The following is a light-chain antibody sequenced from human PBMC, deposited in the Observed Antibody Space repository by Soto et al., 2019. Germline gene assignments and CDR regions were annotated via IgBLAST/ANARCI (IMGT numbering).Light chain of an antibody. J-gene: IGKJ5*01. CDR1: QSISSY. CDR2: PAS. CDR3: QQSYSAPIT. V-gene: IGKV1-39*01. Sequence: DIQMTQSPSSLYASVGDRVTVTCRASQSISSYLNWYQQKPGKAPKFLIFPASSLQSGVPSRFSGSGSGTDFTLTISSLQPEEFATYYCQQSYSAPITFGQGTRLEIK.